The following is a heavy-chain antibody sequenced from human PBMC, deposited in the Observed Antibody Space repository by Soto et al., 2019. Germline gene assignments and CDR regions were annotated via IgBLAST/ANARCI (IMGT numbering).Heavy chain of an antibody. CDR3: AREYSGYDPQAFDY. J-gene: IGHJ4*02. Sequence: SVKVSCKASGGTFSSYAISWVRQAPGQGLEWMGGIIPIFGTANYAQKFQGRVTITADESTSTAYMELSSLRSEDTAVYYCAREYSGYDPQAFDYGGKGPLVPVSS. CDR2: IIPIFGTA. D-gene: IGHD5-12*01. CDR1: GGTFSSYA. V-gene: IGHV1-69*13.